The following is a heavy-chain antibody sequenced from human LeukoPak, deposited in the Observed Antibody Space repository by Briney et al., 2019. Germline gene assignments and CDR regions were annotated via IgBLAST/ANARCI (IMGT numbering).Heavy chain of an antibody. Sequence: GASVKVSCKASGYTFTSYGISWVRQAPGQGLEWMGGISAYNGNTNYAQKVKGRVTMTTDTSTSTAYMELRSLRSDDTAVYYCARLSGLGPDSPWELDRWGQGTLVTVSS. CDR1: GYTFTSYG. V-gene: IGHV1-18*01. CDR3: ARLSGLGPDSPWELDR. D-gene: IGHD1-26*01. J-gene: IGHJ4*02. CDR2: ISAYNGNT.